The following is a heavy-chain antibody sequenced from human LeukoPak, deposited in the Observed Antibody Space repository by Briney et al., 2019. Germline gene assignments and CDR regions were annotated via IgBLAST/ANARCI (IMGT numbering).Heavy chain of an antibody. CDR1: GGSFSSGGYP. Sequence: PSQTLSLICAVFGGSFSSGGYPWSWIRQPPGKGLEWIGYIYHTGATYYNPSLKSRVTISVDKSKNLLSLNLTSVTAADTAVYYCARSSTADFDLWGRGTLVAVSS. D-gene: IGHD2-2*01. J-gene: IGHJ2*01. CDR3: ARSSTADFDL. CDR2: IYHTGAT. V-gene: IGHV4-30-2*01.